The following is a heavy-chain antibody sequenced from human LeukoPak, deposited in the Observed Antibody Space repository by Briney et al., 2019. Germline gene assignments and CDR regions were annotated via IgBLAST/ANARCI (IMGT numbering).Heavy chain of an antibody. D-gene: IGHD6-19*01. CDR1: GYTFRNYG. Sequence: ASVKVSCKTFGYTFRNYGINWVRQATGQGLEWMGWMNPNSGNKGYAQKFQGRVTMTMNTSITTAYMELSSLRSEDTAVYYCARGPQWRGDYYYMDVWGRGTTVTVSS. J-gene: IGHJ6*03. V-gene: IGHV1-8*01. CDR2: MNPNSGNK. CDR3: ARGPQWRGDYYYMDV.